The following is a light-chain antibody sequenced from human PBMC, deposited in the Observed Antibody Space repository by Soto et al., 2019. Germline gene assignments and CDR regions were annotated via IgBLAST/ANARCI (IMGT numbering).Light chain of an antibody. J-gene: IGKJ3*01. V-gene: IGKV1-5*01. Sequence: DIQMTPSPSTLSASVGDRVTITCRASQSISSWLAWYQQKPGKAPNLLIYAASSLQSGVPSRFSGSGSRTDFTLTISSLQPEDFAVYYCQQSLNWPLTFGPGTKVDI. CDR3: QQSLNWPLT. CDR2: AAS. CDR1: QSISSW.